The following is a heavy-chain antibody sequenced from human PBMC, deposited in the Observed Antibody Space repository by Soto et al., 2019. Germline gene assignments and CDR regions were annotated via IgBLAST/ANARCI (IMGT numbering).Heavy chain of an antibody. Sequence: ASAKVSCKASGYTFTSYGISWVRQAPGQGLEWMGWISAYNGNTNYAQKLQGRVTMTTDTSTSTAYMELRSLRSDDAAVYYCARDPPVGFLAGYKRGSRGYLDYGGQGSLVPVSS. CDR1: GYTFTSYG. D-gene: IGHD3-9*01. V-gene: IGHV1-18*04. CDR3: ARDPPVGFLAGYKRGSRGYLDY. CDR2: ISAYNGNT. J-gene: IGHJ4*02.